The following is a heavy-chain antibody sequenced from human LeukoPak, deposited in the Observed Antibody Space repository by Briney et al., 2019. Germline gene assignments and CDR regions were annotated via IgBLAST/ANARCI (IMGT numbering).Heavy chain of an antibody. CDR3: ARSTAEWFDP. V-gene: IGHV1-8*01. Sequence: ASVKVSCKASGYTFTSYDINWVRQATGQGLGWMGWMNPNSGNTGYAQKFQGSGTITRNTSISTASMELSSLRSQDTAVYYCARSTAEWFDPWGQGTLVTVSS. CDR2: MNPNSGNT. J-gene: IGHJ5*02. CDR1: GYTFTSYD.